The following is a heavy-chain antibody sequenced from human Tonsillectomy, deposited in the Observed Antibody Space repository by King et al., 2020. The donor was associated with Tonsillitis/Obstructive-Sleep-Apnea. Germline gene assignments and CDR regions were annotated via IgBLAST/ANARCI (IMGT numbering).Heavy chain of an antibody. CDR2: ISGDGTST. D-gene: IGHD6-6*01. CDR1: RFTFDNYA. J-gene: IGHJ6*03. V-gene: IGHV3-43*02. Sequence: VQLVESGGGVVQPGGSLRLSCAASRFTFDNYAMHWVRQAPGKGLEWVSLISGDGTSTYYADSVRGRFTISRDNSKNSLYLQMDSLRTEDTALYYCAKDRAYGSSSGGMDVWGKGTTVTVSS. CDR3: AKDRAYGSSSGGMDV.